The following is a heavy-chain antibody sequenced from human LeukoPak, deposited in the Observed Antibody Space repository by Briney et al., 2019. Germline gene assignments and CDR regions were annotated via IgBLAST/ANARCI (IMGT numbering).Heavy chain of an antibody. CDR3: ARVEYSSSWYWFDP. CDR1: ARSISSYY. J-gene: IGHJ5*02. D-gene: IGHD6-13*01. Sequence: SETLSLTCTVSARSISSYYWSWIRQPPGKGLEWIGYIYYSGSTNYNPSLKSRVTISVDTSRNQFSLNLSSVTAADTAVYYCARVEYSSSWYWFDPWGQGTLVTVSS. V-gene: IGHV4-59*01. CDR2: IYYSGST.